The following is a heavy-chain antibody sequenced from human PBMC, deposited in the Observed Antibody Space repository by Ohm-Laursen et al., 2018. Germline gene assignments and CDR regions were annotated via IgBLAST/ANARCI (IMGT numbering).Heavy chain of an antibody. CDR2: ISGGGDST. CDR3: AKFPTYSYDSSGYYYFDY. Sequence: SLRLSCSASGFTFTNYAMNWVRQAPGKGLEWVSVISGGGDSTYYADSVKGRFTISRDNSKNSLFLQMNSLRAEDTAVYYCAKFPTYSYDSSGYYYFDYWGQGALATVSS. J-gene: IGHJ4*02. D-gene: IGHD3-22*01. CDR1: GFTFTNYA. V-gene: IGHV3-23*01.